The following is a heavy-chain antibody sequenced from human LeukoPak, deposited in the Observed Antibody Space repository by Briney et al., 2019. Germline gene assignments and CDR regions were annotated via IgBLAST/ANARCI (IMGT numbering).Heavy chain of an antibody. J-gene: IGHJ4*02. CDR2: INPNSGGT. V-gene: IGHV1-2*02. D-gene: IGHD2-2*01. CDR3: ARGREVVPALDY. Sequence: ASVKVSCKASGYTFTGYYMHWVRQAPGQGLEWMGWINPNSGGTNSAQKFQGRVTMTRDTSIGTAYMELNRLRSDDTAVYYCARGREVVPALDYWGQGTLVTVSS. CDR1: GYTFTGYY.